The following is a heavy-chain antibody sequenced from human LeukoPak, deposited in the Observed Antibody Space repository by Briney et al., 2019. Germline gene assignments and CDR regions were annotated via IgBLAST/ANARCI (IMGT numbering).Heavy chain of an antibody. D-gene: IGHD7-27*01. CDR3: ARVPFKWGYFDY. CDR1: GYTFTGYY. V-gene: IGHV1-46*01. CDR2: TNPSGGST. J-gene: IGHJ4*02. Sequence: ASVKVSCKASGYTFTGYYMHWVRQAPGQGLEWMGITNPSGGSTSYAQKFQGRVTITRDTSTSTVYMELSSLRSEDTAVYYCARVPFKWGYFDYWGQGTLVTVSS.